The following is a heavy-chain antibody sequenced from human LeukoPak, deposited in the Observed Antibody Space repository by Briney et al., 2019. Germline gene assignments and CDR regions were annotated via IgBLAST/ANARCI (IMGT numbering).Heavy chain of an antibody. Sequence: GGSLRLSCAASGSSLSDVLIDWVRQAPGKGLEWIGRTRNKASSYTTDYAATVIGSFTISRNDSTDSVSLQMSSLKTEDTAVYYCTAGFAGRGPSDIWGQGTMVTVSS. J-gene: IGHJ3*02. D-gene: IGHD3-16*01. CDR2: TRNKASSYTT. CDR1: GSSLSDVL. CDR3: TAGFAGRGPSDI. V-gene: IGHV3-72*01.